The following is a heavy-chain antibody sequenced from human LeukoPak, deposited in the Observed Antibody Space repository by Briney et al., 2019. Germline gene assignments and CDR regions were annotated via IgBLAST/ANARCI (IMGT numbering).Heavy chain of an antibody. J-gene: IGHJ6*03. D-gene: IGHD6-13*01. CDR2: INPSGGST. CDR1: AYIFTNYG. V-gene: IGHV1-46*01. Sequence: GASVKVSCKASAYIFTNYGITWVRQAPGQGLEWMGIINPSGGSTSYAQKFQGRVTMTRDMSTSTVYMELSSLRSEDTAVYYCARDLSSSWEYYYYYMDVWGKGTTVTVSS. CDR3: ARDLSSSWEYYYYYMDV.